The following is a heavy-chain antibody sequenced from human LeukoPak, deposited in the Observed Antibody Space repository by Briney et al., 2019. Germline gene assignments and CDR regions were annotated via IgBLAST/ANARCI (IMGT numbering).Heavy chain of an antibody. J-gene: IGHJ4*02. CDR1: GGSISSGGYS. Sequence: SQTLSLTCAVSGGSISSGGYSWSWIRQPPGKGLEWIGYIYHSGSTHYNPSLKSRVTISVDRSKNQFSLKLSSVTAADTAVYYCAREGRGGDYDYWGQGTLVTVSS. V-gene: IGHV4-30-2*01. CDR3: AREGRGGDYDY. CDR2: IYHSGST. D-gene: IGHD4-17*01.